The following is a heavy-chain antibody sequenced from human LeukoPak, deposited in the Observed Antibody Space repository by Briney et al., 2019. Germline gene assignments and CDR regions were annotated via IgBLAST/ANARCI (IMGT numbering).Heavy chain of an antibody. Sequence: ASVKVSCKASGYTFTSYYMHWVRQAPGQGLEWMGIINPSGGSTSYAQKFQGRVTMTRDMSTSTVYMELSSLRSEDTAVYYCAIGRDGYSSSWSPIYYYYYMDVWGKGTTVTISS. CDR3: AIGRDGYSSSWSPIYYYYYMDV. D-gene: IGHD6-13*01. V-gene: IGHV1-46*01. CDR1: GYTFTSYY. CDR2: INPSGGST. J-gene: IGHJ6*03.